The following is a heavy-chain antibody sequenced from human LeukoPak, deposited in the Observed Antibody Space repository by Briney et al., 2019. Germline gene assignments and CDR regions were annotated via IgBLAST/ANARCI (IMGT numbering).Heavy chain of an antibody. J-gene: IGHJ4*02. CDR3: VTDLVIKGYFDY. D-gene: IGHD2-21*01. V-gene: IGHV3-15*01. CDR2: IRRKTDGETT. Sequence: GGSLRLSCAASGFTLSNVWVSWVRQVPGKGLEWVGRIRRKTDGETTDHAAPVKGRFTISRDDSKNTLYLQMNSLKTEDTAVYYCVTDLVIKGYFDYWGQGALVTVSS. CDR1: GFTLSNVW.